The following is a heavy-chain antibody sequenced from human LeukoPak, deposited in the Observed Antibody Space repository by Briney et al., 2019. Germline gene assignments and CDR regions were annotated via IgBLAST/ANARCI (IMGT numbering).Heavy chain of an antibody. Sequence: GGSLRLSCAASGFTFNTYAMSWVRQSPGKGLEWVSAINDSGGSTYYADSVKGRFTISRDNSKNTVYLQMNSLRVEDTATYYCAKYRDIFPTPPDCWGQGALVTVSS. V-gene: IGHV3-23*01. CDR1: GFTFNTYA. J-gene: IGHJ4*02. CDR2: INDSGGST. D-gene: IGHD3-3*02. CDR3: AKYRDIFPTPPDC.